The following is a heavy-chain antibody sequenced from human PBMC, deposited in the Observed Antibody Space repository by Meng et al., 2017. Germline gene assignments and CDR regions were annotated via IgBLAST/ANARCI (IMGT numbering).Heavy chain of an antibody. CDR3: ARHYYDSSGYHWRHHYYYYYGMDV. Sequence: SCTVSGGSLSRGSYYWSWIRQPAGQGLEWSGRIYTRWSTNYNPSLKSRVTISVDTSKNQFSLKLSSVTAADTAVSYCARHYYDSSGYHWRHHYYYYYGMDVWGQGTTVTVSS. CDR2: IYTRWST. D-gene: IGHD3-22*01. J-gene: IGHJ6*02. CDR1: GGSLSRGSYY. V-gene: IGHV4-61*02.